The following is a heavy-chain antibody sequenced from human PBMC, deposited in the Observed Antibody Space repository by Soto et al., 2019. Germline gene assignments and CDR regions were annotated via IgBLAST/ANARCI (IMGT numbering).Heavy chain of an antibody. J-gene: IGHJ6*02. D-gene: IGHD2-15*01. CDR1: GGSISSGDYY. CDR3: ARDRQGYCSGGSCYSDYYGMDV. Sequence: LSLTCTVSGGSISSGDYYWRWIRQPPGKGLEWIGYTYYSGSTYYNPSLKSRVTISVDTSKNQFSLKLSSVTAADTAEYYCARDRQGYCSGGSCYSDYYGMDVWGQGTTVTVSS. CDR2: TYYSGST. V-gene: IGHV4-30-4*01.